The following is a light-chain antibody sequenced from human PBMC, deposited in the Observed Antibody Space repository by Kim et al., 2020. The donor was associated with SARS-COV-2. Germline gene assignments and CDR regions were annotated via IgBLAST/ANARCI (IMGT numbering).Light chain of an antibody. CDR2: DAS. CDR1: QDIRNY. V-gene: IGKV1-33*01. CDR3: QQYDNLPLT. Sequence: DIQMTQSPSSLSASVGDRVTITCQASQDIRNYLNWYQQKPGKAPKLLIYDASNLETGVPSRFSGSESGTDFTFTISSLQPEDIATYYCQQYDNLPLTFGGGTKVEI. J-gene: IGKJ4*01.